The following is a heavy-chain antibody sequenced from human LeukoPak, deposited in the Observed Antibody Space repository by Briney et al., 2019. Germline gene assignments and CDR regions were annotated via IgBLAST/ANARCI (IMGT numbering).Heavy chain of an antibody. V-gene: IGHV4-39*01. CDR2: IYYSGST. D-gene: IGHD2-15*01. Sequence: SETLSLTCTVSGGSISSSSYYWGWIRQPPGKGLEWIGSIYYSGSTYYNPSLKSRVTISVDTSKNQFSLKLSSVTAADTAVYYCARPRVNCSGGSCFYYFDYWGQGTLVSVSS. CDR1: GGSISSSSYY. J-gene: IGHJ4*02. CDR3: ARPRVNCSGGSCFYYFDY.